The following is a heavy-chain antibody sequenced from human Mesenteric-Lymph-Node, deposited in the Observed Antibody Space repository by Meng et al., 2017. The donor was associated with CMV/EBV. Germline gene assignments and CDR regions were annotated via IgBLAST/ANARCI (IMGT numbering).Heavy chain of an antibody. CDR3: ARFLTTYYDFWSGYRDDAFDI. V-gene: IGHV3-66*02. CDR2: IYSSGST. D-gene: IGHD3-3*01. J-gene: IGHJ3*02. CDR1: GFTVSSNY. Sequence: GESLKISCAASGFTVSSNYMSWVRQAPGKGLEWVSVIYSSGSTYYADSVKGRFTISRDNSKNTLYLQMNSLRAEDTAVYYCARFLTTYYDFWSGYRDDAFDIWGQGTMVTVSS.